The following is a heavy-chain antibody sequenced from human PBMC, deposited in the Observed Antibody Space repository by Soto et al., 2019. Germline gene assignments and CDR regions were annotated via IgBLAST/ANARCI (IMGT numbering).Heavy chain of an antibody. D-gene: IGHD3-3*01. CDR3: ARETLTFGSALDV. Sequence: VGSLRLSCAASGFRFDDYNMHWVRQAPGKGLEWVSLITWNGANSYYADSVKGRFTISRDGTTKSLSLQMTSLKREDTGLYFCARETLTFGSALDVCGQGTTVTVSS. CDR1: GFRFDDYN. V-gene: IGHV3-43*01. CDR2: ITWNGANS. J-gene: IGHJ6*02.